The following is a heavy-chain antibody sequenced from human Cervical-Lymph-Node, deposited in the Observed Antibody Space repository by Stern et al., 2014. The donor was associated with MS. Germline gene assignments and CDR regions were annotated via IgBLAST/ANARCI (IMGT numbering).Heavy chain of an antibody. CDR1: GGTFSSYA. CDR2: IIPIFGTA. V-gene: IGHV1-69*01. Sequence: VQLVESGAEVKQPGSSVKVSCKASGGTFSSYAISWVRQAPGQGLEWMGGIIPIFGTANYAQKFQGRVTITADESTSTAYMELSSLRSEDTAVYYCASAYCGGDCPDWYFDLWGRGTLVTVSS. CDR3: ASAYCGGDCPDWYFDL. J-gene: IGHJ2*01. D-gene: IGHD2-21*02.